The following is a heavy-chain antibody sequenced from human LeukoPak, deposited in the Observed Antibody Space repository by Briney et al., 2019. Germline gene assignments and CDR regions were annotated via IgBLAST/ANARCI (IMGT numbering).Heavy chain of an antibody. CDR2: IYYSGST. CDR1: GDSITNSNYF. V-gene: IGHV4-39*01. CDR3: ARHYSGTYTFDY. Sequence: SETLSLTCTVSGDSITNSNYFWAWIRQPPGKGLEWIGTIYYSGSTYYNPSLKSRVTISVDTSKNQLSLRLSSVTAADTALYYCARHYSGTYTFDYWGQGTLVTVSS. J-gene: IGHJ4*02. D-gene: IGHD1-26*01.